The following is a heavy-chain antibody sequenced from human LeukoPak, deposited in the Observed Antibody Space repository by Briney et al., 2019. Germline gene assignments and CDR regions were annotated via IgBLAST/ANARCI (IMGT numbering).Heavy chain of an antibody. D-gene: IGHD6-13*01. CDR2: IYYSGST. CDR1: GGSISSYY. V-gene: IGHV4-59*01. Sequence: SETLYLTCTVSGGSISSYYWSWIRQPPGKGLELIGYIYYSGSTNYNPSLKSRVTISVDTSKNQFSLKLSSVTAADTAVYYCTRGLDRSRWYNYWGQGTLVTVCS. CDR3: TRGLDRSRWYNY. J-gene: IGHJ4*02.